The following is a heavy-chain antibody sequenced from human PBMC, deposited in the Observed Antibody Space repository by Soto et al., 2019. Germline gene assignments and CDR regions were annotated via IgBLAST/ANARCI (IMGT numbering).Heavy chain of an antibody. Sequence: QVQLVESGGGVVQPGRSLRLSCAASGFTFSSYGMHWVRQAPGKGLEWVAVISYDGSNKYYADSVKGRFTISRHNSKNTMYRQMTSLRAEDTAVYYCAMDRRPNYFCGMDVWGHWTTVTVSS. CDR2: ISYDGSNK. J-gene: IGHJ6*02. V-gene: IGHV3-30*03. CDR1: GFTFSSYG. D-gene: IGHD2-2*03. CDR3: AMDRRPNYFCGMDV.